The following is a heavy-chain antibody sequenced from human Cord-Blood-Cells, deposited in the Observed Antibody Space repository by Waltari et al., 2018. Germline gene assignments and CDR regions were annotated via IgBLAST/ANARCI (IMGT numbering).Heavy chain of an antibody. CDR3: AKDGAGDYVLDY. CDR1: GFTCSSYG. Sequence: QVQLVESGGGVVQPGRSLGLSFAASGFTCSSYGMHWVRQAPGKGLVWVAVISYDGSKKYYADSVKSRFTISRDNSKNTLYLQMNSLRAEDTAVYYCAKDGAGDYVLDYWGQGTLVTVSS. V-gene: IGHV3-30*18. D-gene: IGHD4-17*01. CDR2: ISYDGSKK. J-gene: IGHJ4*02.